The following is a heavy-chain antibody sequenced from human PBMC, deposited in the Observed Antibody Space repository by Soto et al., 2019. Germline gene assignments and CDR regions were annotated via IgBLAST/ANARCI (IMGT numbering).Heavy chain of an antibody. CDR1: GYTFTSYD. Sequence: VASVKVSCKASGYTFTSYDINWVRQATGQGLEWMGWMNPNSGNTGYAQKFQGRVTMTRNTSISTAYMELSSLRSEDTAVYYCARMGAYDFWSGYQHNYYYYYGMDVWGQGTTVTVSS. D-gene: IGHD3-3*01. CDR3: ARMGAYDFWSGYQHNYYYYYGMDV. J-gene: IGHJ6*02. CDR2: MNPNSGNT. V-gene: IGHV1-8*01.